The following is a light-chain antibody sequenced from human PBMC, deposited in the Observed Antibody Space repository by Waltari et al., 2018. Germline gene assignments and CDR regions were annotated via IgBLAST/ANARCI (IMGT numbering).Light chain of an antibody. Sequence: EIVLMQSPGTLSLSPGERATLSCRASQSVSSSYLGWYQQKRGQAPRLLIYGASSRATGIPDRFSGSGSGTDFTLTISRLEPEDFAVYYCQQYGRSLTFGGGTKVEIK. CDR1: QSVSSSY. J-gene: IGKJ4*01. CDR3: QQYGRSLT. CDR2: GAS. V-gene: IGKV3-20*01.